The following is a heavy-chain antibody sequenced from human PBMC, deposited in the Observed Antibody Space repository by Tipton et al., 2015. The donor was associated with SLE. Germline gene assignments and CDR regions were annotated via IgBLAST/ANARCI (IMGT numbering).Heavy chain of an antibody. CDR3: ASHVGYSSSWYPYYGMDV. Sequence: TLSLTCTVSGGSISSHYWSWIRQPPGKGLEWIGYIYTSGSTNYNPSLKSRVTISVDTSKNQFSLKLSSVTAADTAVYYCASHVGYSSSWYPYYGMDVWGQGTTVTVSS. D-gene: IGHD6-13*01. CDR2: IYTSGST. V-gene: IGHV4-4*08. J-gene: IGHJ6*02. CDR1: GGSISSHY.